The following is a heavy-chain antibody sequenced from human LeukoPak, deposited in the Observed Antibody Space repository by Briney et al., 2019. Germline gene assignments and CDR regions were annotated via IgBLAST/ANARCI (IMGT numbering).Heavy chain of an antibody. V-gene: IGHV4-39*01. CDR3: ARQPINLFYFDY. Sequence: PSETLSLTCTVSVGSISSSSYYWGWIRQPPGKGLEWIGSIYYSGSTYYNPSLKSRVTISVDTSKNQFSLKLSSVTAADTAVYYCARQPINLFYFDYWGQGTLVTVSS. CDR2: IYYSGST. J-gene: IGHJ4*02. D-gene: IGHD3-9*01. CDR1: VGSISSSSYY.